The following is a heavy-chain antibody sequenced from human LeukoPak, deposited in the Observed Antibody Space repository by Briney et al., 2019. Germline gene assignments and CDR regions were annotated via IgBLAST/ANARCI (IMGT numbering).Heavy chain of an antibody. Sequence: ASVKVSCRASGYTFTSYAMSWVRQAPGQGLEWMGWINTNTGNPTYAQGFTGRFVFSLDTSVSTAYLQISSLKAEDTAVYYCARDPGPYYYDSSGYSPLDYWGQGTLVTVSS. CDR1: GYTFTSYA. CDR2: INTNTGNP. V-gene: IGHV7-4-1*02. J-gene: IGHJ4*02. CDR3: ARDPGPYYYDSSGYSPLDY. D-gene: IGHD3-22*01.